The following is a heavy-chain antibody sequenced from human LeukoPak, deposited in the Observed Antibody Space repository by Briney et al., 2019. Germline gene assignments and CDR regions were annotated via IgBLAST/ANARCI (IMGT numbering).Heavy chain of an antibody. CDR3: ASVGYGHFDY. CDR2: IYYSGST. V-gene: IGHV4-39*01. Sequence: SETLSLTCTVSGGSISSSSYYWGWIRQPPGKGLEWIGTIYYSGSTYYNPSLKSRVTISADTSKNQFSLKLSSVTAADTAVYYCASVGYGHFDYWGQGTLVTVSS. D-gene: IGHD5-12*01. J-gene: IGHJ4*02. CDR1: GGSISSSSYY.